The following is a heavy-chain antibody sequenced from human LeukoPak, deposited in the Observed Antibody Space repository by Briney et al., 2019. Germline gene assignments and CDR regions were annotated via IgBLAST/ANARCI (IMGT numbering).Heavy chain of an antibody. Sequence: GGSLRLSCAASGFTFSSYGMHWVRQAPGKGLEWVVVISYDGSNKYYADSVKGRFTISRDNSKNTLYLQMNSLRAEDTAVYYCAKDLRSGQYGYYGMDVWGQGTTVTVSS. CDR3: AKDLRSGQYGYYGMDV. J-gene: IGHJ6*02. CDR2: ISYDGSNK. CDR1: GFTFSSYG. D-gene: IGHD3-3*01. V-gene: IGHV3-30*18.